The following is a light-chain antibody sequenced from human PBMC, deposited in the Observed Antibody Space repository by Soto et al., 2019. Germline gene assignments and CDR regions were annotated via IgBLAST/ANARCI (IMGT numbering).Light chain of an antibody. Sequence: QSALTQPASVSGSPGQSITISCTGTSSDVGGYNYVSWYQQHPGKAPKLMIYDVSNRPSGVSNRFSGSMSGNTASLTISGLQADDEADYYCSSYTSSSTYVVFGGGTKLTVL. V-gene: IGLV2-14*01. J-gene: IGLJ2*01. CDR3: SSYTSSSTYVV. CDR1: SSDVGGYNY. CDR2: DVS.